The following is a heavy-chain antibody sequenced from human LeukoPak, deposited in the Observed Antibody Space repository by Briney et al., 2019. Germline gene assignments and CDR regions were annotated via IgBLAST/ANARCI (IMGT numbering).Heavy chain of an antibody. CDR2: INPNSGGT. D-gene: IGHD6-13*01. CDR3: ARAGLIAAADNWFDP. CDR1: GYTFTGYY. Sequence: APVKVSCKASGYTFTGYYMHWVRQAPGQGLEWMGWINPNSGGTNYAQKFQGRVTMTRDTSISTAYMELSRLRSDDTAVYYCARAGLIAAADNWFDPWGQGTLVTVSS. V-gene: IGHV1-2*02. J-gene: IGHJ5*02.